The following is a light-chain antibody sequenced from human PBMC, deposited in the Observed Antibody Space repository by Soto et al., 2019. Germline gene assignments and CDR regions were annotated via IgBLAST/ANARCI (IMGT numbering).Light chain of an antibody. J-gene: IGKJ4*01. CDR3: QQYNNWPPLT. Sequence: EIAMTQSPATLSVSPGERATLSCRASQSDSSNLAWYQQNPGQAPRLLIYGASTRATGIPARFSGSGSGTEFTLTISSLQSEDFAVYYCQQYNNWPPLTFGGGTKVDIK. CDR2: GAS. CDR1: QSDSSN. V-gene: IGKV3-15*01.